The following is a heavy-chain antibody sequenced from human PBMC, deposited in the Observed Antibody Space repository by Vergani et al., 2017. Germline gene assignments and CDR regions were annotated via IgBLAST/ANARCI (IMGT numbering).Heavy chain of an antibody. J-gene: IGHJ4*02. CDR3: AKKGGVAVAGFFDY. Sequence: EVQLVESGGGLVQPGRSLRLSCAASGFTFDDYAMHWVRQAPGKGLEWVSGISWNSGSIGYADSVKGRFTISRDNAKNSLYLQMNSLRAEDTAVYYCAKKGGVAVAGFFDYWGQGTLVTVSS. D-gene: IGHD6-19*01. CDR2: ISWNSGSI. CDR1: GFTFDDYA. V-gene: IGHV3-9*01.